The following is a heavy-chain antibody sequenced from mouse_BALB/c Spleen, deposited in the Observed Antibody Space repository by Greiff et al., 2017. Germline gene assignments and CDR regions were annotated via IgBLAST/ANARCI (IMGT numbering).Heavy chain of an antibody. V-gene: IGHV3-2*02. CDR3: ARRGGNRAMDY. CDR2: ISYSGST. J-gene: IGHJ4*01. CDR1: GYSITSDYA. Sequence: VQLQQSGPGLVKPSQSLSLTCTVTGYSITSDYAWNWIRQFPGNKLEWMGYISYSGSTSYNPSLKSRISITRDTSKNQFFLQLNSVTTEDTATYYCARRGGNRAMDYWGQGTSVTVSS. D-gene: IGHD2-1*01.